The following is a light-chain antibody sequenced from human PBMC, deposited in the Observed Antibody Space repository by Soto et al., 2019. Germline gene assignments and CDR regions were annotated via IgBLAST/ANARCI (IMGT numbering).Light chain of an antibody. CDR3: QQTYTLPRT. Sequence: DIQMTQSPSSLSASVGDRVTIACRASQTVSKFVNWYQQKPGKVPTPLIFTTSTLHSGVPSRFSGSGSGTEFTLTINGLQPEDFATYYCQQTYTLPRTFAQGTKVE. CDR2: TTS. CDR1: QTVSKF. J-gene: IGKJ1*01. V-gene: IGKV1-39*01.